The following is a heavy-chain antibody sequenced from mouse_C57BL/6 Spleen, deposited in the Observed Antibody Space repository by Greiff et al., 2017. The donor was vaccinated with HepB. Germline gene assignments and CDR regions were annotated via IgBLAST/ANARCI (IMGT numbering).Heavy chain of an antibody. V-gene: IGHV1-7*01. CDR2: INPSSGYT. D-gene: IGHD2-3*01. CDR1: GYTFTSYW. Sequence: VQLQQSGAELAKPGASVKLSCKASGYTFTSYWMHWVKQRPGQGLEWIGYINPSSGYTKYNQKFKDKATLTAYKSSSTAYMQLSSLTYEDSAVYYCARWDGYWGQGTTLTVSS. CDR3: ARWDGY. J-gene: IGHJ2*01.